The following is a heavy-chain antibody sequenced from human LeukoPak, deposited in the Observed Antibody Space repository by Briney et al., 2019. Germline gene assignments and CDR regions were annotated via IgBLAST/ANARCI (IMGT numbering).Heavy chain of an antibody. V-gene: IGHV3-21*01. CDR3: ARLYDILTGAFDY. D-gene: IGHD3-9*01. Sequence: GGSLRLSCAASGFTFSSYNMNWVRQAPGKGLEWVSSISSSSAYIFYGDSVKGRFTISRDNAKNSLYLQMSSLRAEDTAIYYCARLYDILTGAFDYWGQGTLVTVSS. CDR2: ISSSSAYI. J-gene: IGHJ4*02. CDR1: GFTFSSYN.